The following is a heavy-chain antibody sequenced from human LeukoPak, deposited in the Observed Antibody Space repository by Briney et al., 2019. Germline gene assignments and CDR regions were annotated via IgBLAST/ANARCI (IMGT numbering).Heavy chain of an antibody. CDR1: GFTFSDYY. CDR2: TSSSSSYT. J-gene: IGHJ4*02. D-gene: IGHD2-2*02. Sequence: GGSLRLSCAASGFTFSDYYMSWIRQAPGKGLEWVSYTSSSSSYTNYADSVKGRFTISRDNAKNSLYLQMNSLRAEDTAVYYCARARIPGLPGYWGQGTLVTVSS. V-gene: IGHV3-11*06. CDR3: ARARIPGLPGY.